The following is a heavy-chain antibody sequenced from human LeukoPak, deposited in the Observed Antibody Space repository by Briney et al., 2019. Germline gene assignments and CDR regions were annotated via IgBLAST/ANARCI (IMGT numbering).Heavy chain of an antibody. CDR2: ISSSSSYI. Sequence: GGSLRLSCAASGFTFSSYSMNWVRQAPRKGLEWVSSISSSSSYIYYADSVKGRFTISRDNAKNSLYLQTNSLRAEDTAVYYCARAGGYDFWSGYYTGRIDYWGQGTLVTVSS. D-gene: IGHD3-3*01. J-gene: IGHJ4*02. CDR3: ARAGGYDFWSGYYTGRIDY. V-gene: IGHV3-21*01. CDR1: GFTFSSYS.